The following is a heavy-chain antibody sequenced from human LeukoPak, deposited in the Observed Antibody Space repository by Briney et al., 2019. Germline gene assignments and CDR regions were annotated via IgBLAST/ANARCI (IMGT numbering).Heavy chain of an antibody. D-gene: IGHD6-19*01. CDR3: ATKQWLAPPPDS. J-gene: IGHJ4*02. Sequence: GGSLRLSCAASGFTFSKYWMLWLRQAPGKGLESVSRINTDGTVTTYADSVKGRFTGSRDNADNTMFLQMNSVRDEDTAVYYCATKQWLAPPPDSWGQGTPVTVSS. V-gene: IGHV3-74*01. CDR1: GFTFSKYW. CDR2: INTDGTVT.